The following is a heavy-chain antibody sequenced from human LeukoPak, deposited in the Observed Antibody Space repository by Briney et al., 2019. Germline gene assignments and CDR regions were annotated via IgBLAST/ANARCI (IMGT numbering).Heavy chain of an antibody. J-gene: IGHJ4*02. V-gene: IGHV1-2*02. CDR3: ARGATFWSGYYSNFDY. D-gene: IGHD3-3*01. Sequence: ASVKVSCKASGYTFTGYYMHWVRQAPGQWLEWMGWINPNSGGTNYAQKFQGRVTMTRNTSISTAYMELSRLRSDDTAVYYCARGATFWSGYYSNFDYWGQGTLVTVSS. CDR2: INPNSGGT. CDR1: GYTFTGYY.